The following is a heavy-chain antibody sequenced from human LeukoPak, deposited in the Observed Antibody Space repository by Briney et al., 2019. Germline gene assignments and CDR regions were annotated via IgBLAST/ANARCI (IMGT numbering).Heavy chain of an antibody. Sequence: PSETLSLTCTVSGGSISSYYWSWIRQPPGKGLEWIGYIYYSGSTNYNPSLKSRVTISVDTSKNQFSLKLSSLTAADTAVYYCARSLDFDYWGQGTLVTVSS. CDR1: GGSISSYY. J-gene: IGHJ4*02. D-gene: IGHD5/OR15-5a*01. V-gene: IGHV4-59*01. CDR2: IYYSGST. CDR3: ARSLDFDY.